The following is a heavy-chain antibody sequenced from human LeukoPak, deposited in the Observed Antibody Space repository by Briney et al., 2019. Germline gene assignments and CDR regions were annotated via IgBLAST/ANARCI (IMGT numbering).Heavy chain of an antibody. D-gene: IGHD3-10*01. CDR2: ILHSGST. CDR1: GGSISSSNS. CDR3: ARGRVRGVIITPYYYYGMDV. V-gene: IGHV4-4*02. Sequence: SGALSLTCAVSGGSISSSNSWGWVRQPPGKGLGWIGEILHSGSTNYNPSLKSRVTISVDKSKNQFSLKLSSVTAADTAVYYCARGRVRGVIITPYYYYGMDVWGKGTTVTVSS. J-gene: IGHJ6*04.